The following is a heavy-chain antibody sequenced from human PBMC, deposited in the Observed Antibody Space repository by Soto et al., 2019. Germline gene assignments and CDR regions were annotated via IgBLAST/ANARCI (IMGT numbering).Heavy chain of an antibody. D-gene: IGHD2-21*01. CDR1: GDTFTTNY. Sequence: QEQLVQSGAEVKEPGASLKVSCKASGDTFTTNYLHWVRQAPGQGLEWMGRINPNNGATLYAQEFQGRLILTTDTSTSTVYMDLNSVKSEVSAVYYCASRVLCDMDVWGQGTTVTVSS. CDR3: ASRVLCDMDV. CDR2: INPNNGAT. J-gene: IGHJ6*02. V-gene: IGHV1-46*01.